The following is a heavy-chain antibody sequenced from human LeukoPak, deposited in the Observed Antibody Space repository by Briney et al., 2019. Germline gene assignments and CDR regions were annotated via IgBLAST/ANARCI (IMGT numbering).Heavy chain of an antibody. J-gene: IGHJ4*02. Sequence: SETLSLTCSVSGASTTSYYRNWIRQAPGKGLGWIGYIYSDGTTSYSPSLRSRVTISIDTSRNQFSLKLSSVTAADAAVYYCARDTRSYDTSGYYYFDYWGQGALVTVSS. CDR2: IYSDGTT. CDR3: ARDTRSYDTSGYYYFDY. V-gene: IGHV4-59*01. CDR1: GASTTSYY. D-gene: IGHD3-22*01.